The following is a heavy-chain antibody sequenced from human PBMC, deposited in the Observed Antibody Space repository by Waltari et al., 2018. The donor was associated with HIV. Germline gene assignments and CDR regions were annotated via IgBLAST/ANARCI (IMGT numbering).Heavy chain of an antibody. V-gene: IGHV1-69*04. CDR1: GGTFSSYA. CDR3: ARDEGGSYFMDYYYGMDV. J-gene: IGHJ6*02. Sequence: QVQLVQSGAEVKKPGSSVKVSCKASGGTFSSYAISWVRQAPGQGLEWMGRIIPILGIANYAQKFQGRVTITADKSTSTAYMELSSLRSEDTAVYYCARDEGGSYFMDYYYGMDVWGQGTTVTVSS. D-gene: IGHD1-26*01. CDR2: IIPILGIA.